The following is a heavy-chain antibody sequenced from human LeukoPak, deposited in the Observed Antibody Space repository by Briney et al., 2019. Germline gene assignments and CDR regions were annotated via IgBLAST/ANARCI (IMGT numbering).Heavy chain of an antibody. V-gene: IGHV4-59*01. D-gene: IGHD1-26*01. CDR2: IYYSGST. CDR1: GGSISSYY. Sequence: SETLSLTCTVSGGSISSYYWSWIRQPPGKGLEWIGYIYYSGSTNYNPSLKSRVTISVDTSKNQFSLKLSSVTAADTAVYYCAREVGATSPYYFDYWGQGTLVTVSS. CDR3: AREVGATSPYYFDY. J-gene: IGHJ4*02.